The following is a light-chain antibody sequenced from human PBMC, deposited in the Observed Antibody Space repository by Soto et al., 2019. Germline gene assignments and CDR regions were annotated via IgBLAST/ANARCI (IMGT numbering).Light chain of an antibody. J-gene: IGKJ2*01. V-gene: IGKV1-5*03. CDR1: QSISHL. CDR2: KAS. Sequence: DIQMTQSPSTLSASVGDRVTITCRASQSISHLLAWYQQKPGKAPKVLIYKASPLESGVPSRFSGSGSGTEFTLTISSLQPDDFATYYCQQYHSYSHTLGHGTKLEIK. CDR3: QQYHSYSHT.